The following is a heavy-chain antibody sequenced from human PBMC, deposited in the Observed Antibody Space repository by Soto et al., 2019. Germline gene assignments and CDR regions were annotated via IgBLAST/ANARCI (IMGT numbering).Heavy chain of an antibody. D-gene: IGHD1-26*01. V-gene: IGHV3-30*09. CDR1: GFTYSDFA. CDR3: ARRDEHSYYAIEV. CDR2: ISYDGSDK. J-gene: IGHJ6*02. Sequence: QVQLVESGGGVVQPGRSLMLSCAASGFTYSDFALHWVSQAPGKGLEWVAFISYDGSDKYYTDSVKGRFDIYRDNSKDTQYLQINSLRPDETAVYYCARRDEHSYYAIEVWGQGTTVDVSS.